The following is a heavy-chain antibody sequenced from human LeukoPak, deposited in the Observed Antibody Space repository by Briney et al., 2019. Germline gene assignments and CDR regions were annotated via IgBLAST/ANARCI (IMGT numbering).Heavy chain of an antibody. CDR2: ITSATRTT. CDR3: ARDTGWELPEYFQH. CDR1: GFTFSSYA. D-gene: IGHD1-26*01. J-gene: IGHJ1*01. Sequence: GGSLRLSCAASGFTFSSYAMSWVRQAPGKGLECVSYITSATRTTYYADSVKGRFTISRDNAKNSLYLQMNSLRAEDTAVYYCARDTGWELPEYFQHWGQGTLVTVSS. V-gene: IGHV3-48*01.